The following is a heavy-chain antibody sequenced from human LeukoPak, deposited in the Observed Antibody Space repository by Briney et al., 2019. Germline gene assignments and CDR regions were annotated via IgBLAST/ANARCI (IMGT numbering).Heavy chain of an antibody. CDR3: TRDTGGSGSYPDY. CDR1: GFTFISYW. CDR2: IKQDGSER. D-gene: IGHD1-26*01. J-gene: IGHJ4*02. Sequence: GGSLRLSCAASGFTFISYWMTCVRQTPGKGLEWVANIKQDGSERYFWDSVRDRFTISIDNAKNSLSLQMNSLRAEDTGVYYCTRDTGGSGSYPDYWGQGTLVTVSS. V-gene: IGHV3-7*01.